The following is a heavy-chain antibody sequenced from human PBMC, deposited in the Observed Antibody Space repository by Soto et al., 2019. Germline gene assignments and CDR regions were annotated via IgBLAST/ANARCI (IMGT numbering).Heavy chain of an antibody. Sequence: PGGSLRLSCAASGFTFSSYGMHWVRQAPCKGLEWVAVIWYDGSNKYYADSVKGRFTISRDNSKNTLYLQMNSLRAEDTAVYYCARDLDPRITIFGVDPFDPWGQGTLVTVSS. V-gene: IGHV3-33*01. CDR3: ARDLDPRITIFGVDPFDP. CDR2: IWYDGSNK. CDR1: GFTFSSYG. J-gene: IGHJ5*02. D-gene: IGHD3-3*01.